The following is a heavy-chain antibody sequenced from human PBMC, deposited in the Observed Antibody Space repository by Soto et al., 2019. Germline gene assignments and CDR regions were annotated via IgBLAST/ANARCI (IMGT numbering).Heavy chain of an antibody. CDR1: GFRFDDYA. V-gene: IGHV3-9*01. CDR3: ARASSSTRSFYYYYYMDV. J-gene: IGHJ6*03. Sequence: GGSLRLSCVGSGFRFDDYAIHWVRQAPGKGLEWVSSISWNSASIGYADSVRGRFTISRGNAKNSLYLQMNSLRAEDTALYYCARASSSTRSFYYYYYMDVWGKGTTVTVSS. CDR2: ISWNSASI. D-gene: IGHD6-6*01.